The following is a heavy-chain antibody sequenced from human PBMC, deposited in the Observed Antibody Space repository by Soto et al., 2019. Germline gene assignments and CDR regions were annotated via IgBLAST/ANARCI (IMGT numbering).Heavy chain of an antibody. J-gene: IGHJ6*03. D-gene: IGHD3-16*01. CDR2: MNPNSGNT. CDR3: ARGVMGEYYYYMDV. Sequence: ASVKVSCKASGYTFTSYDINWVRQANGQGLEWMGWMNPNSGNTGYAQKFQGRVTMTRNTSISTAYMELSSLRSEDTAVYYCARGVMGEYYYYMDVWGKGTTVIVSS. V-gene: IGHV1-8*01. CDR1: GYTFTSYD.